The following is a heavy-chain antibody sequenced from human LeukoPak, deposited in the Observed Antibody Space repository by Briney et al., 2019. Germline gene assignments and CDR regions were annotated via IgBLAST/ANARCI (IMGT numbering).Heavy chain of an antibody. CDR3: ARDGLYSSGWSDAFDI. CDR2: IYTSGST. CDR1: GGSISSGSYY. J-gene: IGHJ3*02. Sequence: SQTLSLTCTVSGGSISSGSYYWSWIRQPAGKGLEWIGRIYTSGSTNYNPSLKSRVTISVDTSKNQFSLKLSSVTAADTAVYCCARDGLYSSGWSDAFDIWGQGTMVTVSS. D-gene: IGHD6-19*01. V-gene: IGHV4-61*02.